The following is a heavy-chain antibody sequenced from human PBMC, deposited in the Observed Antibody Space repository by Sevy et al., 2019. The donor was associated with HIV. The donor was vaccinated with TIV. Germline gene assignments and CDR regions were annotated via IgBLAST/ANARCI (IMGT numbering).Heavy chain of an antibody. D-gene: IGHD6-13*01. V-gene: IGHV3-74*01. CDR1: GFTFSSYW. Sequence: GGSLRLSCAASGFTFSSYWMHWVRQAPGKGLVWVSRINSDGSSTSYADSVKGRFTISRDNAKNTLYLQMNSLRAEDTAVYYCARVANSSSPGPAEYFQHWGQGTLVTVSS. CDR2: INSDGSST. CDR3: ARVANSSSPGPAEYFQH. J-gene: IGHJ1*01.